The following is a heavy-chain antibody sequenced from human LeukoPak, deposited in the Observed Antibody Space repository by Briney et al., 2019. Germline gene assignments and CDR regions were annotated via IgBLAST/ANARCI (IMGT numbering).Heavy chain of an antibody. CDR2: MNPNSGNT. V-gene: IGHV1-8*03. D-gene: IGHD3-9*01. CDR3: ATTLNYDILHGGFDY. CDR1: GYTFTSYD. J-gene: IGHJ4*02. Sequence: GASVKVSCKASGYTFTSYDINWVRQATGQGLEWMGWMNPNSGNTGYAQKFQGRVTVTRNTSISTAYMELSSLRSEDTAVYYCATTLNYDILHGGFDYWGQGTLVTVSS.